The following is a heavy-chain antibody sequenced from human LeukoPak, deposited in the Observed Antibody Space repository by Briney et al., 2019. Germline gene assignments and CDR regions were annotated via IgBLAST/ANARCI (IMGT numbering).Heavy chain of an antibody. J-gene: IGHJ4*02. CDR1: AFTFSSYE. CDR2: TSSSGSSI. V-gene: IGHV3-48*03. CDR3: ATYASSWYLDY. Sequence: PGGSLRLSCAASAFTFSSYEMNWVRQAPGKGLEWVSYTSSSGSSIYYADSVKGRFTISRDNAKNSLYLQMNSLRAEDTAVYYCATYASSWYLDYWGQGTLVTVSS. D-gene: IGHD6-13*01.